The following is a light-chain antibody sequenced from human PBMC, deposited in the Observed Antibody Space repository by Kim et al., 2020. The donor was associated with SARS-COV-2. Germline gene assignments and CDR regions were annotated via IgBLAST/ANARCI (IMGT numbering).Light chain of an antibody. J-gene: IGLJ2*01. CDR1: SSDVGSYNR. V-gene: IGLV2-18*02. CDR3: SSYTSSSTVV. CDR2: EVT. Sequence: QSDLTQPPSVSGSPGQSVTISCTGTSSDVGSYNRVSWYQQSPGTAPKVMIYEVTNRPSGVPNRFSGSKSGNTASLTISGLQAEDEADYYCSSYTSSSTVVFGGGTQLTVL.